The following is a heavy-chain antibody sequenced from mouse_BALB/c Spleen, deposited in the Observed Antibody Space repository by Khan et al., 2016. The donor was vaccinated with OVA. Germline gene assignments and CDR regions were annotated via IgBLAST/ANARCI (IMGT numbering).Heavy chain of an antibody. J-gene: IGHJ3*01. CDR3: ARDRPTPYVWFAY. D-gene: IGHD1-1*01. CDR1: GFSLTTYG. Sequence: QVQLKESGPGLVAPSQSLSITCTVSGFSLTTYGVHWVRQPPGKGLEWLGIIWAGGNTNYNSALMSRLNITKDNSKSQVFLKMNSLQTDDTAMYYSARDRPTPYVWFAYWGQGTLVTVSA. CDR2: IWAGGNT. V-gene: IGHV2-9*02.